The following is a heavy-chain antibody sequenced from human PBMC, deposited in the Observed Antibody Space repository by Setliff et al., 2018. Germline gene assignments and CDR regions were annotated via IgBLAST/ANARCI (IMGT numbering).Heavy chain of an antibody. CDR1: GYNFITFG. J-gene: IGHJ4*02. CDR2: IAPYNGNT. Sequence: ASVKVSCKTSGYNFITFGISWVRQAPGQGLEWLGWIAPYNGNTDYAQKFQGRVTMTTDTSTNTAHMELRSLTSADTAIYYCTRGPGPWVVVAMPFDCWDQGTLVTVSS. V-gene: IGHV1-18*01. CDR3: TRGPGPWVVVAMPFDC. D-gene: IGHD5-12*01.